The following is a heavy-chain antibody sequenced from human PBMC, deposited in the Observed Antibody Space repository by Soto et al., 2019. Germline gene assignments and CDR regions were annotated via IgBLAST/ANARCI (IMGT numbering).Heavy chain of an antibody. J-gene: IGHJ4*02. D-gene: IGHD2-15*01. Sequence: SETLSLTCAVYGGSFSGYYWSWIRQPPGKGLEWIGEINHSGSTNYNPSLKSRVTISVDTSKNQFSLKLSSVTAADTAVYYCARGSFGYCSGGSCYWGVDYWGQGTLVTVSS. CDR1: GGSFSGYY. CDR2: INHSGST. CDR3: ARGSFGYCSGGSCYWGVDY. V-gene: IGHV4-34*01.